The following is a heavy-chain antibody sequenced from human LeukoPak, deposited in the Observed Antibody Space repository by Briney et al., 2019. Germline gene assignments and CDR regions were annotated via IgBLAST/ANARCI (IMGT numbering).Heavy chain of an antibody. J-gene: IGHJ4*02. CDR3: ARGTMVRGVILYYFDY. Sequence: GGSLRLSCAASGFTFSSYAMSWVRQAPGKGLEWVSAISGSGGSTYYADSVKGRFTISRDNSKNTLYLQMNSLRAEDTAVYYCARGTMVRGVILYYFDYWGQGTLVTVSS. CDR2: ISGSGGST. D-gene: IGHD3-10*01. V-gene: IGHV3-23*01. CDR1: GFTFSSYA.